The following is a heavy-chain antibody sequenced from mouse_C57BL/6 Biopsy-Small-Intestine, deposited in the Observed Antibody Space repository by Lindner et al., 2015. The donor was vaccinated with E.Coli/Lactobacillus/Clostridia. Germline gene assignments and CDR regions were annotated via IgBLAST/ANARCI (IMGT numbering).Heavy chain of an antibody. D-gene: IGHD1-1*02. Sequence: SVKVSCKASGYSFSDYYIHWIRQAPGQGPEWMGWINPGGGGAIYAKKFQDRITVTRDTSISTVYMELKWLTSDDTATYFCARDFPLPGGSYRNDAFDLWGQGTMVTVSS. V-gene: IGHV1-84*02. CDR1: GYSFSDYY. J-gene: IGHJ3*01. CDR3: ARDFPLPGGSYRNDAFDL. CDR2: INPGGGGA.